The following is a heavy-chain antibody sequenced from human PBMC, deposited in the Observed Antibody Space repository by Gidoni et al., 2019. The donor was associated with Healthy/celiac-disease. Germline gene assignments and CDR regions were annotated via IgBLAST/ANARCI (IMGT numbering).Heavy chain of an antibody. Sequence: LSCAASGFTFDDYTMHWVRQAPGKGLEWVSLISWDGGSTYYADSVKGRFTISRDNSKNSLYLQMNSLRTEDTALYYCAKERCSGGSCHEVLDYWGQGTLVTVSS. CDR2: ISWDGGST. D-gene: IGHD2-15*01. V-gene: IGHV3-43*01. CDR3: AKERCSGGSCHEVLDY. J-gene: IGHJ4*02. CDR1: GFTFDDYT.